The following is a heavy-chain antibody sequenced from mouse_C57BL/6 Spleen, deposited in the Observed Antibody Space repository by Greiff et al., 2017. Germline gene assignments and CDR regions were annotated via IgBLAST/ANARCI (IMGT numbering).Heavy chain of an antibody. CDR1: GYTFTSYW. CDR2: IHPNSGST. V-gene: IGHV1-64*01. D-gene: IGHD1-1*01. CDR3: ASPLYGSTLRGFYYYAMDY. Sequence: QVQLQQSGAELVKPGASVKLSCKASGYTFTSYWMHWVKQRPGQGLEWIGMIHPNSGSTNYNEKFKSKATLTVDKSSSTAYMQLSSLTSEDSAVYYCASPLYGSTLRGFYYYAMDYWGQGTSVTVSS. J-gene: IGHJ4*01.